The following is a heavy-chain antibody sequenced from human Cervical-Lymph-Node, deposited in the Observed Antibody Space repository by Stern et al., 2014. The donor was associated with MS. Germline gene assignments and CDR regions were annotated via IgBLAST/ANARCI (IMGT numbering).Heavy chain of an antibody. Sequence: VQLEESGAKVKKPGASVKVSCKGSGYTFIRYYIQWVRQAPGQGLEWMGICSANGGSIRDAQKFQGRVTMASDSSASTVSMELSSLRSEDTAVYYCATLYDSSGNYGMEVWGQGTTVIVSS. CDR1: GYTFIRYY. J-gene: IGHJ6*02. D-gene: IGHD5/OR15-5a*01. V-gene: IGHV1-46*01. CDR3: ATLYDSSGNYGMEV. CDR2: CSANGGSI.